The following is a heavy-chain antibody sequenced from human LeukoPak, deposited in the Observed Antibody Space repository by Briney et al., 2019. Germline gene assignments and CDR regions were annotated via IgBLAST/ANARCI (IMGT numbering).Heavy chain of an antibody. CDR1: GFTFSSYS. CDR2: IGTTDDKV. Sequence: GGSLRLSCAASGFTFSSYSMNWVRQAPGKGLEWVSCIGTTDDKVYYADSVKGRFTISRNNVWNSLYLQMNSLRAEDTAVYYCARDRAADHWFDPWGQGTLVTVSS. D-gene: IGHD6-13*01. CDR3: ARDRAADHWFDP. J-gene: IGHJ5*02. V-gene: IGHV3-21*01.